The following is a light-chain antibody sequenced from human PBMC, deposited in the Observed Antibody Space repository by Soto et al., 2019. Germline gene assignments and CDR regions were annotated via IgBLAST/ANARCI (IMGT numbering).Light chain of an antibody. J-gene: IGKJ2*01. V-gene: IGKV1-9*01. Sequence: DIQLTQSPSLLSASVGDRATITCRASQDISTSLGWYQQKPGEAPKLLIYGVYTLQGGVPSRFSGSGSGTEFTLTISSLQPGDFATYYCQQVKSYPLTFGQGTKLEI. CDR1: QDISTS. CDR2: GVY. CDR3: QQVKSYPLT.